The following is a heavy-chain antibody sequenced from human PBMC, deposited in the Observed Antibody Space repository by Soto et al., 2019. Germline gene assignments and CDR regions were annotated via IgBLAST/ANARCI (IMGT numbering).Heavy chain of an antibody. CDR3: ARHQNLAVAGTGSDY. CDR1: GYSFTKYW. J-gene: IGHJ4*02. CDR2: IDPSDSDT. Sequence: GESLKISCRGSGYSFTKYWINWVRQMPGKGLEWMGMIDPSDSDTNYSPSFQGHVTISVDKSISTAYLQWSSLKASDGAMYYCARHQNLAVAGTGSDYWGQGTLVTVSS. V-gene: IGHV5-10-1*01. D-gene: IGHD6-19*01.